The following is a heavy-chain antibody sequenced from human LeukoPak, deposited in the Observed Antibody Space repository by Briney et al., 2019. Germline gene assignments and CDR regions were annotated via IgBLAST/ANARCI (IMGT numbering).Heavy chain of an antibody. CDR2: IFHSGTT. V-gene: IGHV4-4*02. Sequence: TSSETLSLTRTVSDEVITSNNWWSWVRQSPGKGLEWIGEIFHSGTTRYKASLESRVTMLLDKSKNQFSLRLNSVTAADTAVYFCARLRLSGGSFSVGWFDPWGQGIQVTVSS. CDR1: DEVITSNNW. J-gene: IGHJ5*02. D-gene: IGHD1-26*01. CDR3: ARLRLSGGSFSVGWFDP.